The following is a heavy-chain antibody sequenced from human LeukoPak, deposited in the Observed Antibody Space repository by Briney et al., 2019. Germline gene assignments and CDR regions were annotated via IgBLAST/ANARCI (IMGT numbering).Heavy chain of an antibody. CDR1: GFTFSSYA. Sequence: GGSLRLSCAASGFTFSSYATSWVRQAPGKGLEWVSGISSTGGSTYYADSVKGRFTISRDNSKNTLYLHMNSLTAEDTAVYYCARGYSSLDPWGQGTLVTVSS. D-gene: IGHD6-19*01. V-gene: IGHV3-23*01. J-gene: IGHJ5*02. CDR2: ISSTGGST. CDR3: ARGYSSLDP.